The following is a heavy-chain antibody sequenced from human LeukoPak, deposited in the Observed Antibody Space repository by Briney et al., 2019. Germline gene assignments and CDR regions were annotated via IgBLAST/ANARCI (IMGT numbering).Heavy chain of an antibody. J-gene: IGHJ4*02. CDR3: AKSEHGRLGELSPPRW. D-gene: IGHD3-16*02. Sequence: PGGSLRLSCAASGFTFDDYAMHWVRQAPGKGLEWVSGISWNSGSIGYADSVKGRFTISRDNAKNSLYLQMNSLRAEDTALYYCAKSEHGRLGELSPPRWWGQGTLVTVSS. CDR2: ISWNSGSI. CDR1: GFTFDDYA. V-gene: IGHV3-9*01.